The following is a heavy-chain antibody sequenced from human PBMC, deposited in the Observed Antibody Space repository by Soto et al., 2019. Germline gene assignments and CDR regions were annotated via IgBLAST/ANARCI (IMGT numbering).Heavy chain of an antibody. CDR1: GGSISSSSYY. CDR3: ARTVVDYDILTGSNWFDP. J-gene: IGHJ5*02. V-gene: IGHV4-39*01. D-gene: IGHD3-9*01. Sequence: PSETLSLTCTVSGGSISSSSYYWGWIRQPPGKGLEWIGSIYYSGSTYYNPSLKSRVTISVDTSKNQFSLKLSSVTAADTAVYYCARTVVDYDILTGSNWFDPWGQGTLVTVSS. CDR2: IYYSGST.